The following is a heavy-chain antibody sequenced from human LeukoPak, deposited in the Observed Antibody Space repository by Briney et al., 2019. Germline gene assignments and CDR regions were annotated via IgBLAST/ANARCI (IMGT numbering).Heavy chain of an antibody. CDR3: AREGYYGSGSPPSLYFDY. Sequence: PGGSLRLSCAASGFTFRNYVIHWVRQAPGKGLEWVAVTSSDLNVKLYADPVKGRFTISRDNSRSTLYLQMNSLRPEDTAIYYCAREGYYGSGSPPSLYFDYWGQGTLVTVSS. V-gene: IGHV3-30-3*01. D-gene: IGHD3-10*01. CDR1: GFTFRNYV. J-gene: IGHJ4*02. CDR2: TSSDLNVK.